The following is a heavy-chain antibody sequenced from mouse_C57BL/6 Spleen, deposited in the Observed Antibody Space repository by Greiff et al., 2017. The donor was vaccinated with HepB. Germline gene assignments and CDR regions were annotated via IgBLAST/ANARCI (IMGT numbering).Heavy chain of an antibody. CDR2: IYPGDGDT. Sequence: QVQLKESGPELVKPGASVKISCKASGYAFSSSWMNWVKQRPGKGLEWIGRIYPGDGDTNYNGKFKGKATLTADKSSSTAYMQLSSLTSEDSAVYFCARGYYGSRGGTEYYFDYWGQGTTLTVSS. D-gene: IGHD1-1*01. V-gene: IGHV1-82*01. CDR3: ARGYYGSRGGTEYYFDY. CDR1: GYAFSSSW. J-gene: IGHJ2*01.